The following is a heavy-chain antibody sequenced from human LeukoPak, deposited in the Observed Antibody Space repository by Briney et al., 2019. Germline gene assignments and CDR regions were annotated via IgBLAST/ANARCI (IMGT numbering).Heavy chain of an antibody. V-gene: IGHV3-33*01. D-gene: IGHD5-18*01. CDR2: IWYDGSNK. Sequence: PGRSLRLSCAASGFTFSNYGMHWVRQAPGKGLEWVAVIWYDGSNKYYADSVKGRFTISRDNSKNTLYLQMNSLRAEDTAVYYCARDVASYGLDYWGQGTLVTVSS. CDR1: GFTFSNYG. CDR3: ARDVASYGLDY. J-gene: IGHJ4*02.